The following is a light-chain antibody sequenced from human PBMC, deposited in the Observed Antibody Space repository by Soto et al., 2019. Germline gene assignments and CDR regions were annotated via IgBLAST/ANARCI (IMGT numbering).Light chain of an antibody. CDR1: QSVSSN. CDR3: QQYNNWPRT. CDR2: GTS. J-gene: IGKJ1*01. V-gene: IGKV3-15*01. Sequence: EIVMTQSPATLSVSPGERASLSCRASQSVSSNSACYQQKPGQAPRLLIYGTSTRATGIPTRFSGSGSGTEFTLTISSLQSEDFAVYYCQQYNNWPRTFGQGTNVEIK.